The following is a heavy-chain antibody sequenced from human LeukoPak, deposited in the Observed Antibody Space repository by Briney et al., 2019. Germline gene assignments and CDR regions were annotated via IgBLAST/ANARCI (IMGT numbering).Heavy chain of an antibody. D-gene: IGHD2-2*01. J-gene: IGHJ4*02. CDR2: IYHSGST. Sequence: SETLSLTCAVSGYSISSGYYWGWIRQPPGKGLEWIGSIYHSGSTYYNPSLKSRVTISVDTSKNQFSPKLSSVTAADTAVYYCARHLPVPAAWYYFDYWGQGTLVTVSS. V-gene: IGHV4-38-2*01. CDR1: GYSISSGYY. CDR3: ARHLPVPAAWYYFDY.